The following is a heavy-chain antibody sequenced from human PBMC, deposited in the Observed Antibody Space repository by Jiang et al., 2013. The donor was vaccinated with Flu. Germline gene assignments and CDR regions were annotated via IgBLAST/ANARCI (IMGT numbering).Heavy chain of an antibody. Sequence: GGSLRLSCAASGFTFSDHYMDWVRQAPGKGLEWVGRTRNKANSYTTEYAASVKGRFTISRDDSKNSLYLQMNSLKTEDTAVYYCARGGYDSSGYYYERWGQGTLVTVSS. D-gene: IGHD3-22*01. V-gene: IGHV3-72*01. CDR1: GFTFSDHY. CDR3: ARGGYDSSGYYYER. CDR2: TRNKANSYTT. J-gene: IGHJ4*02.